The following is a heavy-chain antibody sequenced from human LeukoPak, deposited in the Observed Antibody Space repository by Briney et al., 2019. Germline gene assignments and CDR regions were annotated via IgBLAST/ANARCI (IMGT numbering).Heavy chain of an antibody. D-gene: IGHD2-2*01. CDR2: INSNGSST. CDR1: GFTFSSYW. CDR3: ARRVVPAANGYYFDY. J-gene: IGHJ4*02. Sequence: GGSLRLSCAASGFTFSSYWMHWVRQAPGKGLVWVARINSNGSSTSYADSVKGRFTISRDNAKNTLCLQMNSLRAEDTAVYYCARRVVPAANGYYFDYWGQGTLVTVSS. V-gene: IGHV3-74*01.